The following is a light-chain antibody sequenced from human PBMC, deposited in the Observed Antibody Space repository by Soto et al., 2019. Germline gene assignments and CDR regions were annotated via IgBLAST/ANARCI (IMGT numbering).Light chain of an antibody. V-gene: IGKV1-27*01. Sequence: EILLTQSPSTLSASPGERATLSCRASQTISNYLAWYQHKPGKIPRLLIYAASTLQTGFPSRFSGSGSGTDFTLTISSLQPEDFATYYCQQYNSSSRTFGRGTKVDIK. CDR3: QQYNSSSRT. CDR2: AAS. CDR1: QTISNY. J-gene: IGKJ4*02.